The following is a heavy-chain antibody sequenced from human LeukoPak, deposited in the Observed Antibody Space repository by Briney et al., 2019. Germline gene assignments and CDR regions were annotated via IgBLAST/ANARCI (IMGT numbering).Heavy chain of an antibody. D-gene: IGHD2-8*01. Sequence: ASVKVSCEASGYTFTGHYVNWVRQAPGQGLEWMGWINPYSGGTKYAQKFQGRVTMTSDTSISTAYMELARLTSDDTAVYYCARGMGYSWLDPWGQGTLVTVSS. CDR1: GYTFTGHY. V-gene: IGHV1-2*02. CDR2: INPYSGGT. CDR3: ARGMGYSWLDP. J-gene: IGHJ5*02.